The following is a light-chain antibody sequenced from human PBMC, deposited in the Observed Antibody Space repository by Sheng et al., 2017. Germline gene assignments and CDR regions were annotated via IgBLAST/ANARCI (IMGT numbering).Light chain of an antibody. CDR2: GAS. V-gene: IGKV3-20*01. Sequence: ELVLTQSPGTLSLSPGERATLSCRASQSVSSAYLGWYQQKPGQAPRLLIYGASNRATGIPDRFSGSGSGTDFTLTISRLEPEDFAVYYCQQYGSSPTFGQGTKVEIK. CDR1: QSVSSAY. J-gene: IGKJ1*01. CDR3: QQYGSSPT.